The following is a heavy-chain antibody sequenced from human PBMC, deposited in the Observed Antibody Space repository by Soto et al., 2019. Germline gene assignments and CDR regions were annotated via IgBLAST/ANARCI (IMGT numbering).Heavy chain of an antibody. Sequence: PSETLSLTCAVYGGSFSGYDWSWIRQPPWKGLEWIGEINHSGSTNYNPSLKSRVTISVDTSKSQFSLKLSSVTAADTAVYYCARGKKHVLRFLEWYSPYGMDVWGQTTTVTVS. J-gene: IGHJ6*01. D-gene: IGHD3-3*01. CDR3: ARGKKHVLRFLEWYSPYGMDV. V-gene: IGHV4-34*01. CDR1: GGSFSGYD. CDR2: INHSGST.